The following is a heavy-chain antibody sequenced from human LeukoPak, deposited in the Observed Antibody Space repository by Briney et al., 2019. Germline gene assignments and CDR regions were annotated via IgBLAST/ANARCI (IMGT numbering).Heavy chain of an antibody. J-gene: IGHJ4*02. Sequence: SETLSLTCTVSGDSIRSYYWSWIRQPPGKRLEWIGYIYYSGSTNYNPSLKTRVTISVDTSKNQFSLKLNSVTAADTAVYYCARDQTATGLFDYWGQGTLVTVSS. CDR1: GDSIRSYY. CDR2: IYYSGST. D-gene: IGHD6-13*01. CDR3: ARDQTATGLFDY. V-gene: IGHV4-59*01.